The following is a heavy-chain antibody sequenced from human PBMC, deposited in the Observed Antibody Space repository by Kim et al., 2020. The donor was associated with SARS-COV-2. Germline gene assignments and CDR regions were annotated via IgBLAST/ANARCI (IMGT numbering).Heavy chain of an antibody. CDR1: GGTFSSYA. Sequence: SVKVSCKASGGTFSSYAISWVRQAPGQGLEWMGGIIPIFGTANYAQKFQGRVTITADESTSTAYMELSSLRSEDTAVYYCARVREPLAWFDPWGQGTLVTVSS. CDR2: IIPIFGTA. V-gene: IGHV1-69*13. CDR3: ARVREPLAWFDP. D-gene: IGHD1-26*01. J-gene: IGHJ5*02.